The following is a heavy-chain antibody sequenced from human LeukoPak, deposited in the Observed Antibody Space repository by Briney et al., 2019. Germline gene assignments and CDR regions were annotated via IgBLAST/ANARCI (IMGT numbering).Heavy chain of an antibody. V-gene: IGHV1-46*01. CDR2: INPSGGST. D-gene: IGHD1-1*01. CDR1: GYTFTSYY. Sequence: ASVKVSRKASGYTFTSYYMHWVRQAPGQGLEWMGIINPSGGSTSYAQKFQGRVTMTRDTSTSTVYMELSSLRSEDTAVYYCARAPTGTYHFDYWGQGTLVTVSS. CDR3: ARAPTGTYHFDY. J-gene: IGHJ4*02.